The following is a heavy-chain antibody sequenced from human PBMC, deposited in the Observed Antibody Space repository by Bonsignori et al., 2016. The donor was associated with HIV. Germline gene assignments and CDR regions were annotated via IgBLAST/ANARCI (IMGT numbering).Heavy chain of an antibody. J-gene: IGHJ6*03. CDR2: INHSGST. CDR3: AGVPYYYDSSGYLAPRGYYYMDV. Sequence: PGKGLEWIGEINHSGSTNYNPSLKSRVTISVDTSKNQFSLKLSSVTAADTAVYYCAGVPYYYDSSGYLAPRGYYYMDVWGKGTTVTVSS. V-gene: IGHV4-34*01. D-gene: IGHD3-22*01.